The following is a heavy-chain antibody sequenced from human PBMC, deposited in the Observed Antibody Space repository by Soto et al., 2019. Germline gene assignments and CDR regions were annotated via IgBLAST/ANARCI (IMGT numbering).Heavy chain of an antibody. CDR3: ARGYTLDV. CDR1: GYSISSGYY. D-gene: IGHD1-26*01. CDR2: IYHGGST. J-gene: IGHJ6*02. V-gene: IGHV4-38-2*02. Sequence: SETLSLTCTVSGYSISSGYYWGWIRQPPGKGPEWIGSIYHGGSTYYNPSLKSRVTISADTSKNQFSLKLSSVTAADTAVYYCARGYTLDVWGQGTTVTVSS.